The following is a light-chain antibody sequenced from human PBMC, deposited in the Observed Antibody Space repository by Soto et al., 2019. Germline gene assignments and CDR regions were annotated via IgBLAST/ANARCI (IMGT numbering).Light chain of an antibody. V-gene: IGKV3-15*01. CDR1: QSISSN. CDR2: DAS. Sequence: EIVMTQSPATLSVSPGERATLSCRASQSISSNLAWYQQKPGQAPRLLIYDASTRATGIPARFSGSGSGTEFTLTISSLQSEDFAFYYCQQYNSWPPKTFGQGTKVEIK. CDR3: QQYNSWPPKT. J-gene: IGKJ1*01.